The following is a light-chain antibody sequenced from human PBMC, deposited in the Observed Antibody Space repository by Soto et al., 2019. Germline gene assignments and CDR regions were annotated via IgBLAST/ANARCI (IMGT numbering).Light chain of an antibody. V-gene: IGKV3-20*01. CDR1: QIVTSSY. Sequence: EIVLTQSPGTLSLSPGERATLSCRASQIVTSSYLAWYQQKPGQAPRLLIYGASSRATGIPDRFSGSGSGTDFTLTISRLEPEDFAVYYGQQYGSSPLTFGGGTKVEIK. J-gene: IGKJ4*01. CDR2: GAS. CDR3: QQYGSSPLT.